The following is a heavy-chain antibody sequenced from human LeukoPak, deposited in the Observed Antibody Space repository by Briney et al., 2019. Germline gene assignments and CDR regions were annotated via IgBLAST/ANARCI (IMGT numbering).Heavy chain of an antibody. CDR3: ARDAGWRLDP. D-gene: IGHD3-3*01. J-gene: IGHJ5*02. CDR1: GLTFSNFA. CDR2: IRNKANSYII. Sequence: GGSLRLSCAASGLTFSNFAMSWVRQAPGKGLEWLGRIRNKANSYIIEDAASVRGRFTISRDDSKNSLFLQMNSLRAEDTAVYYCARDAGWRLDPWGQGTLVSVSS. V-gene: IGHV3-72*01.